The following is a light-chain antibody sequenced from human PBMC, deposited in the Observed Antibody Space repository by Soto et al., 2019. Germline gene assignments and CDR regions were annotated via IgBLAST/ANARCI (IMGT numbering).Light chain of an antibody. V-gene: IGKV3-15*01. J-gene: IGKJ1*01. Sequence: IVLSQSPATLSLNPGARATLSCRASQAINNNVAWYQLKDGQVPRLLIYGASTRAADVPARSSGGGSGTEFTLTISSLQSEDFAEYHCQQYNNWPQTFGQGTKVDVK. CDR3: QQYNNWPQT. CDR1: QAINNN. CDR2: GAS.